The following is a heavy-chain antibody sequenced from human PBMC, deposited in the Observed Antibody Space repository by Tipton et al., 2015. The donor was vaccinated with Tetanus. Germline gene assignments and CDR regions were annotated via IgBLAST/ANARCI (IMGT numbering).Heavy chain of an antibody. CDR2: IWYDGSNK. D-gene: IGHD3-22*01. V-gene: IGHV3-33*01. CDR1: GFTFSSYG. Sequence: SLRLSCAASGFTFSSYGMHWVRQAPGKGLEWVAVIWYDGSNKYYADSVKGRFTISRDNSKNTLYLQMNSLRAEDTAVYYCARSGYDSRGYKNYYYYYGMDVWGQGTTVTVSS. CDR3: ARSGYDSRGYKNYYYYYGMDV. J-gene: IGHJ6*02.